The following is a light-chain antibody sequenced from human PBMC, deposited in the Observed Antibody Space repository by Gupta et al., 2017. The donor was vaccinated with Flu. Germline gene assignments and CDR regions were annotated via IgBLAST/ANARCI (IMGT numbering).Light chain of an antibody. V-gene: IGKV3-11*01. CDR3: QQRSTSS. CDR1: QRVSFY. Sequence: QHPAPLSLSPRHSATLSCRANQRVSFYLSQHKQRPPQAPRLLIYSASGSDPAIRSRFSGSGTGFDFTLTSRRPEAEEFADYYSQQRSTSSFGQGTPLEIK. CDR2: SAS. J-gene: IGKJ5*01.